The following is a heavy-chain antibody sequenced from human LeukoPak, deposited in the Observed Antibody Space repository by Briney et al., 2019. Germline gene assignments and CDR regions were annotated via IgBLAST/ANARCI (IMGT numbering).Heavy chain of an antibody. CDR2: LNSAGSNT. CDR3: VRGASDGSQNYLIDY. J-gene: IGHJ4*02. Sequence: GGSPRLSCAAFGFTFRNYGMHWVRQAPGKGLVWVSRLNSAGSNTYYADSVKGRFTISRDNVKNTVYLQMNSLRTDDTAVYYCVRGASDGSQNYLIDYWGQGALVTVSS. D-gene: IGHD3-10*01. CDR1: GFTFRNYG. V-gene: IGHV3-74*01.